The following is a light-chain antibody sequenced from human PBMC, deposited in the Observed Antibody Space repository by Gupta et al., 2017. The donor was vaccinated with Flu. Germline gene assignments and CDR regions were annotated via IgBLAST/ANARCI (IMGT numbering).Light chain of an antibody. CDR3: NARGGSGDVYV. J-gene: IGLJ1*01. Sequence: QGDSLGDFYASWYQQKAGEAPVLVYDAKNRRPCGIAGRFSGSTSGGTASLTIAGAQEEDEADYYYNARGGSGDVYVFGTGTKVTVL. CDR2: AKN. CDR1: SLGDFY. V-gene: IGLV3-19*01.